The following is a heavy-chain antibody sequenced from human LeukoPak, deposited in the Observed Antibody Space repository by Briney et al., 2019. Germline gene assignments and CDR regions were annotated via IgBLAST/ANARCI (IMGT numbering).Heavy chain of an antibody. V-gene: IGHV3-9*01. CDR2: ISWNSGSI. Sequence: GRSLRLSCAASGFTFDDYAMHWVRQAPGKGLEWVSGISWNSGSIGYADSVEGRFTISRDNAKNSLYLQMNSLRAEDTALYYCAKGSGWRLYRYYFDYWGQGTLVTVSP. CDR1: GFTFDDYA. J-gene: IGHJ4*02. CDR3: AKGSGWRLYRYYFDY. D-gene: IGHD6-19*01.